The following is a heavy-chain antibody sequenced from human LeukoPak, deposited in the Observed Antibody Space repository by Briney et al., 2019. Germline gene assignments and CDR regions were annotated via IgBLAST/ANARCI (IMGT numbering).Heavy chain of an antibody. D-gene: IGHD6-13*01. J-gene: IGHJ4*02. V-gene: IGHV3-21*04. Sequence: GGSLRLSCAASGFTFSIYSMSWVRLAPGKGLEWVASITSSSSFIYYADSVKGRSTISRDNAQNSLYLQMNSLRAEDTAVYYCAKGTGGLSAAAGTPGYWGQGTLVTVSS. CDR3: AKGTGGLSAAAGTPGY. CDR2: ITSSSSFI. CDR1: GFTFSIYS.